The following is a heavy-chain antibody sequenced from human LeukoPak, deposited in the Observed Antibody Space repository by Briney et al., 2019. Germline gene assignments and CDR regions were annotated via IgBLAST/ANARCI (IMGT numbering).Heavy chain of an antibody. CDR2: IYYSGST. CDR1: GGSISSGGYY. J-gene: IGHJ4*02. D-gene: IGHD4-17*01. Sequence: SETLSLTCTVSGGSISSGGYYWSWIRQHPGKGLEWIGYIYYSGSTYYNPSLKSRVTISVDTSKNQFSLKLSSVTAADTAVYYCARAPYGVYGLDYWGQGTLVTVSS. V-gene: IGHV4-31*03. CDR3: ARAPYGVYGLDY.